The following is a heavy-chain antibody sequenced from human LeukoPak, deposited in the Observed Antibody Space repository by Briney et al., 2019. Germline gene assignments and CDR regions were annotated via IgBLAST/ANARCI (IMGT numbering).Heavy chain of an antibody. Sequence: GGSLRLSCAASGFTFSSYGMHWVRQAPGKGLEWVAFIRYDGSNKYYADSVKGRFTISRDNSKSTLYLQMNSLRAEDTAVYYCAKGEQGYSSSWYLDYWGQGTLVTVSS. J-gene: IGHJ4*02. CDR3: AKGEQGYSSSWYLDY. CDR2: IRYDGSNK. V-gene: IGHV3-30*02. D-gene: IGHD6-13*01. CDR1: GFTFSSYG.